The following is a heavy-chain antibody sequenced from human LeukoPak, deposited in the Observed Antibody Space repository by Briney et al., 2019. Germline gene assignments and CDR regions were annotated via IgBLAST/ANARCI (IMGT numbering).Heavy chain of an antibody. Sequence: GGSLRLSCEASGFTFSNEAMHWLRQAPGKGLEWVAFIRAAGNNQYYADSVKGRFTISRDNSKSTLYVHMNSLRPEDTAVYYCAKDHSGSYFDYWGQGTLVTVSS. CDR3: AKDHSGSYFDY. D-gene: IGHD1-26*01. CDR1: GFTFSNEA. J-gene: IGHJ4*02. CDR2: IRAAGNNQ. V-gene: IGHV3-30*02.